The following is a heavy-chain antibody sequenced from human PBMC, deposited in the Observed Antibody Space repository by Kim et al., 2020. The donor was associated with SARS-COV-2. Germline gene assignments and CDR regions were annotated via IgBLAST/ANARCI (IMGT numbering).Heavy chain of an antibody. J-gene: IGHJ6*02. Sequence: NNNPSLKSRVTISVDTSKNQSSLKRGSVTAADTAVYYCARDGSARGGMDVWGQGTTVTVSS. D-gene: IGHD6-6*01. CDR3: ARDGSARGGMDV. V-gene: IGHV4-59*01.